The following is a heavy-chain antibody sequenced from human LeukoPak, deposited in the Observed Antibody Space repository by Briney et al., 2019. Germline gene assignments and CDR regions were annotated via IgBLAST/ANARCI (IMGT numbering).Heavy chain of an antibody. J-gene: IGHJ5*02. CDR2: ISYDGSNK. Sequence: GGSLRLSCAASGFTFSSYGMHWVRQAPGKGLEWVAVISYDGSNKYYADSVKGRFTISRDNAKNSLYLQMNSLRAEDTAVYYCARALLGICSGGSCYSGWFDPWGQGTLVTVSS. D-gene: IGHD2-15*01. V-gene: IGHV3-30*03. CDR3: ARALLGICSGGSCYSGWFDP. CDR1: GFTFSSYG.